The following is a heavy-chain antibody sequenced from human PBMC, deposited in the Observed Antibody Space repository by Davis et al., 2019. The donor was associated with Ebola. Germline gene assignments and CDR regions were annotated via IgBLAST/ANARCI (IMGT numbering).Heavy chain of an antibody. Sequence: SLKISCAASGFTFDDYAMHWVRQAPGKGLEWVSGISWNSGSIGYADSVKGRFTISRDNAKNSLYLQMNSLRAEDTALYYCAKDKDGYKYWGQGTLVTVSS. V-gene: IGHV3-9*01. J-gene: IGHJ4*02. CDR2: ISWNSGSI. CDR3: AKDKDGYKY. CDR1: GFTFDDYA. D-gene: IGHD5-24*01.